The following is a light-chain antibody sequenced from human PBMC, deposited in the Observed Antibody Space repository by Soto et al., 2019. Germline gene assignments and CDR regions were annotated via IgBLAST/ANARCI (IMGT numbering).Light chain of an antibody. CDR1: QSVSSY. Sequence: EIVLTQSPATLYLSPGERATLSCRASQSVSSYLAWYQQKPGQAPRLLIYDTSNRAPGIPARFSGSGSGTDFTLTISSLEPEDFAVYFCQQRTKFLWTFGQGTKVDI. J-gene: IGKJ1*01. V-gene: IGKV3-11*01. CDR2: DTS. CDR3: QQRTKFLWT.